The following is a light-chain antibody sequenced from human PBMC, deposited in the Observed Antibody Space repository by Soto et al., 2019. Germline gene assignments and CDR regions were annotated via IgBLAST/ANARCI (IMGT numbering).Light chain of an antibody. CDR2: LGS. Sequence: DSVMTQFPLSLSVTPGEPASISCRSSQSLLHSNGYNYLDWYVQKPCQSPQLLIYLGSNRASGVPERFSGSGSGTDFTLKISRVEAEDVGVYYCMQALQIRVEFGQGTKVEIK. CDR1: QSLLHSNGYNY. J-gene: IGKJ1*01. CDR3: MQALQIRVE. V-gene: IGKV2-28*01.